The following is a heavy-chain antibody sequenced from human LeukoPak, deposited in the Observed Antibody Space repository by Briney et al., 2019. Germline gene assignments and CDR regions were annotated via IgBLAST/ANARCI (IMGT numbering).Heavy chain of an antibody. CDR1: GFTFNNYN. J-gene: IGHJ4*02. D-gene: IGHD6-19*01. CDR3: ARQWLVNG. CDR2: ITSSGTYI. V-gene: IGHV3-21*04. Sequence: GGSLRLSCATSGFTFNNYNMNWVRQAPGRALEWVSSITSSGTYIFYADSVKGRFTISRDNSKNTLYLQMNSLRAEDTAVYYCARQWLVNGWGQGTLVTVSS.